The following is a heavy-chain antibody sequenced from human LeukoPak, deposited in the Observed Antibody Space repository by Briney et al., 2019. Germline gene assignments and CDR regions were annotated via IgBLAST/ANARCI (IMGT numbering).Heavy chain of an antibody. D-gene: IGHD1-26*01. CDR3: ARDFGGATFDY. Sequence: FQGRVTITRDTSASTAYMELSSLRSEDTAVYYCARDFGGATFDYWGQGTLVTVSS. J-gene: IGHJ4*02. V-gene: IGHV1-3*01.